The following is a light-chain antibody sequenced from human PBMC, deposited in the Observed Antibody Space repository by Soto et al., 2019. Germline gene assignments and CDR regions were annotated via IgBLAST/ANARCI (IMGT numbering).Light chain of an antibody. J-gene: IGKJ1*01. V-gene: IGKV3-11*01. CDR3: QERGT. Sequence: ESVLTQSPVTLSLSPGERATLSSRASQSVGSYLAWYQQKPGQAPRLLIFDAFFRATGIPARFSGSGSGTDFTLTISSLEPEDFAVYYCQERGTFGQGTKVEIK. CDR1: QSVGSY. CDR2: DAF.